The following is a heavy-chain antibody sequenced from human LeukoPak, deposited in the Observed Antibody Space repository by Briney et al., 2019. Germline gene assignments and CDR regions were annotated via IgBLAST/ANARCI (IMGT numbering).Heavy chain of an antibody. D-gene: IGHD5-18*01. CDR1: GYTFTSYA. CDR2: INTNTGNP. J-gene: IGHJ6*03. Sequence: ASVKVSCKASGYTFTSYAMNWVRQAPGQGLEWMGWINTNTGNPTYAQGFTGRFVFSLDTSVSTAYLQISSLKAEDTAVYYCARVSPLQLWLVGYYYYMDVWGKGTTVAVSS. CDR3: ARVSPLQLWLVGYYYYMDV. V-gene: IGHV7-4-1*02.